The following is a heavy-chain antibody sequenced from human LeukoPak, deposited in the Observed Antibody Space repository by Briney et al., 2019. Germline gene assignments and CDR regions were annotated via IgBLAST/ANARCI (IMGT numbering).Heavy chain of an antibody. Sequence: GGSLRLSCAASGFTFSNAWMSWVRQAPGKGLERVGRIKSKTDGGTTDYAAPVKGRFTISRDDSKNTLYLQMNSLKTEDTAVYYCSGAVTTFYYYYYYGMDVWGQGTTVTVSS. CDR3: SGAVTTFYYYYYYGMDV. CDR2: IKSKTDGGTT. D-gene: IGHD4-17*01. V-gene: IGHV3-15*01. CDR1: GFTFSNAW. J-gene: IGHJ6*02.